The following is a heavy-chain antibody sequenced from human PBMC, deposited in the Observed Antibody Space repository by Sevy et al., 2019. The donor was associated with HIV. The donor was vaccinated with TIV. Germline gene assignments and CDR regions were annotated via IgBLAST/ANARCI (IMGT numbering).Heavy chain of an antibody. Sequence: GGSLRLSCVVSGFTFSHHWMTWVRQAPGKGLEWVANIKKDGTDKFYADSVMGRFSISRDNAKDLLYLQMKSLRVEDTAVYYCARDRRVEYGGSDYWGQGTLVTVSS. J-gene: IGHJ4*02. CDR1: GFTFSHHW. V-gene: IGHV3-7*03. CDR2: IKKDGTDK. D-gene: IGHD3-10*01. CDR3: ARDRRVEYGGSDY.